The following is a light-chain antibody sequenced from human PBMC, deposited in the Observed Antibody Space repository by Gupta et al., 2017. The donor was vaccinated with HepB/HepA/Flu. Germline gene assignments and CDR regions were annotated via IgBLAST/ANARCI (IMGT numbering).Light chain of an antibody. CDR2: RDS. J-gene: IGLJ3*02. CDR1: ELGDKF. V-gene: IGLV3-1*01. CDR3: QAWDSSAAVV. Sequence: SYELTQQRSVSVSPGQPATIACSGVELGDKFASWYQQKTGQSPVLVIYRDSKRPSGIPERFSGSNSGDTATLTISGTQAMDEADYYGQAWDSSAAVVFGGGTKLTVL.